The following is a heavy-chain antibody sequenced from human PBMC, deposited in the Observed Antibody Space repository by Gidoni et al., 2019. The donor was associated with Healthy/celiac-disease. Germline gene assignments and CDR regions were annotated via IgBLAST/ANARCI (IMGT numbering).Heavy chain of an antibody. CDR3: ARSLKTIYYYYYYRDV. J-gene: IGHJ6*03. V-gene: IGHV4-59*01. Sequence: QVQLQESGPGLVKPSETLSLTCTVSGDSISSYYWSWIRQPPGKGLEWIGYIYYSGSTNYNPSLKSRVTIAVDTSKNQFSLKLSSVTAADTAVYYCARSLKTIYYYYYYRDVWGKGTTVTVSS. CDR2: IYYSGST. CDR1: GDSISSYY.